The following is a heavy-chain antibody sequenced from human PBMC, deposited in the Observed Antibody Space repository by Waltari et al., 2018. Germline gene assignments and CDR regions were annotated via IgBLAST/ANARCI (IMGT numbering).Heavy chain of an antibody. CDR2: IYYSGST. J-gene: IGHJ4*02. V-gene: IGHV4-59*01. Sequence: QEQLQESGPGLVKPSETLSLTCTVSGGSISSYYWSWIRQPPGKGLEWIGYIYYSGSTNYNPSLKSRVTISVDTSKNQFSLKLSSVTAADTAVYYCASLSYARGNYWGQGTLVTVSS. CDR3: ASLSYARGNY. D-gene: IGHD3-16*01. CDR1: GGSISSYY.